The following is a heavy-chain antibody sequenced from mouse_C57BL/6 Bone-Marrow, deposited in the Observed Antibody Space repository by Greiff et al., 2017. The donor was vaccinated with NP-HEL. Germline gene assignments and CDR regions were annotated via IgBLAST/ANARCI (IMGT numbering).Heavy chain of an antibody. V-gene: IGHV1-72*01. CDR2: IDPNSGAT. Sequence: VQLQQPGAELVKPGASVKLSCKASGYTFTSYWMHWVKQRPGRGLEWIGRIDPNSGATKYNEKFKSKATLTVDKPSSTAYMQLSSLTSEDSAVYYCARLEGGYYLAAWFAYWGQGTLVTVSA. CDR3: ARLEGGYYLAAWFAY. CDR1: GYTFTSYW. J-gene: IGHJ3*01. D-gene: IGHD2-3*01.